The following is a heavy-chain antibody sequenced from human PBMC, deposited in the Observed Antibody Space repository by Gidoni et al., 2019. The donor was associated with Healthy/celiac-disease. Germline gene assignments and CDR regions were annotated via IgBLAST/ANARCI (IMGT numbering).Heavy chain of an antibody. D-gene: IGHD6-19*01. V-gene: IGHV3-23*01. J-gene: IGHJ2*01. CDR1: GFTFSSYA. CDR2: ISGSGGST. Sequence: DVQLLESGGGFVQPGGSLRLSCSASGFTFSSYAMSWVRQAPGKGLEWVSAISGSGGSTYYADSVKGRFTISRDNSKNTMYLKMNSLRAEDTAVYYCAKQIAVAGYWYFDLWGRGTLVTVSS. CDR3: AKQIAVAGYWYFDL.